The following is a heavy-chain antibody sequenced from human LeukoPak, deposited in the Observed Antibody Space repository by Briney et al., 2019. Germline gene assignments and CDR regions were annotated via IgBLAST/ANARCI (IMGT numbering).Heavy chain of an antibody. J-gene: IGHJ4*02. CDR3: ARWRDRVGSGSYYFDY. Sequence: PSQTLSLTCTVSGGSISSGDYYWSWIRQPPGKGLEWIGYIYYSGSTYYNPSLKSRVTISVDTSKNQFSLKLSSVTAADTAVYYCARWRDRVGSGSYYFDYWGQGTLVTVSS. V-gene: IGHV4-30-4*01. D-gene: IGHD3-10*01. CDR1: GGSISSGDYY. CDR2: IYYSGST.